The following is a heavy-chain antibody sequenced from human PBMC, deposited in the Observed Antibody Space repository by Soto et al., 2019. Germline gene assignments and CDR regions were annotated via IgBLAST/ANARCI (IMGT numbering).Heavy chain of an antibody. CDR3: ARGLAARTYRYGPKFYFDY. V-gene: IGHV4-59*01. Sequence: SETLSLTCTVSGGSISSYYWSWIRQPPGKGLEWIGYIYYSGSTNYNPSLKSRVTISVDTSKNQFSLKLSSVTAADTAVYYCARGLAARTYRYGPKFYFDYWGHGTLVTVSS. CDR1: GGSISSYY. CDR2: IYYSGST. D-gene: IGHD5-18*01. J-gene: IGHJ4*01.